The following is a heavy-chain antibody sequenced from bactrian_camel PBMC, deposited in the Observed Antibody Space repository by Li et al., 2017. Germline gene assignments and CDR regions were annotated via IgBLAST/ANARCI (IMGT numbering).Heavy chain of an antibody. CDR2: ITTGTGNT. V-gene: IGHV3S28*01. D-gene: IGHD4*01. Sequence: LQLVESGGGSVQAGGSLRLSCAASAYTGGPFYMAYFRQAPGKEREGVATITTGTGNTDYADSVKGRFTISQDGAENTVYLQMNGLKPEDTAMYYCAASRLGSTINWRQERRYGYWGQ. CDR3: AASRLGSTINWRQERRYGY. CDR1: AYTGGPFY. J-gene: IGHJ4*01.